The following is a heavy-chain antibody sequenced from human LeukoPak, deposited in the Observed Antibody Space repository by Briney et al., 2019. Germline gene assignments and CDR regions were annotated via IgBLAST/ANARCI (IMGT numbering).Heavy chain of an antibody. CDR2: IYYSGST. V-gene: IGHV4-39*07. D-gene: IGHD4-11*01. J-gene: IGHJ5*02. Sequence: SETLSLTCTVSGGSISCSSYYWGWIRQPPGKGLEWIGSIYYSGSTYYNPSLKSRVTISLDTSKSQFSLKMSFVTAADTAVYYCARTVSNSGYWFDAWGQGTPVTASS. CDR1: GGSISCSSYY. CDR3: ARTVSNSGYWFDA.